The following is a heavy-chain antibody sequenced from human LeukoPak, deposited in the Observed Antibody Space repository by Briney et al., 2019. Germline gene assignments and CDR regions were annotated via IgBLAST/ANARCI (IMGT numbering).Heavy chain of an antibody. CDR3: VKGWSDEARCGGDCLDY. Sequence: GGSLRLSCAASGFTFSNYAMTWVRQAPGKGLEWVSTISPSGGRMYYAGSVKGHFTISRDNSKNTLYLQMNSLRGEDTAIYYCVKGWSDEARCGGDCLDYWGQGTQVTVSS. J-gene: IGHJ4*02. CDR1: GFTFSNYA. V-gene: IGHV3-23*01. D-gene: IGHD2-21*02. CDR2: ISPSGGRM.